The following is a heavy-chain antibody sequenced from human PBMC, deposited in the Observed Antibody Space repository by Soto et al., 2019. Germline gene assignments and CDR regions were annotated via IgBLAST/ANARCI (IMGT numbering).Heavy chain of an antibody. J-gene: IGHJ4*02. Sequence: QVQLQESGPGLVRPSGTLSLTCAVSGGSISDNHWWSWVRQPPGKGLEWIGEIYRSGTANYNPSLNSRVTISMDKSKNQISLHLYSVTAADSAVYYCARHIGVPGTRGFDYWGQGTLVTVSS. V-gene: IGHV4-4*02. CDR2: IYRSGTA. D-gene: IGHD2-21*01. CDR1: GGSISDNHW. CDR3: ARHIGVPGTRGFDY.